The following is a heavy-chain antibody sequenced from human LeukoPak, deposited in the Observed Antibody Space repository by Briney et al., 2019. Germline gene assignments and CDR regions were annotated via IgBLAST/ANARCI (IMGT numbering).Heavy chain of an antibody. D-gene: IGHD3-22*01. CDR1: GFTFSGHW. Sequence: GGSLRLSCAASGFTFSGHWTTWVRQAPGKGLEWVANIKEDGSKKNYVDSVKGRFTISRDNAKNSLYLQMTSLRAEDTAMYYCATPLDYYDSSGFHQGGDWGQGTLVTVSS. CDR2: IKEDGSKK. V-gene: IGHV3-7*03. CDR3: ATPLDYYDSSGFHQGGD. J-gene: IGHJ4*02.